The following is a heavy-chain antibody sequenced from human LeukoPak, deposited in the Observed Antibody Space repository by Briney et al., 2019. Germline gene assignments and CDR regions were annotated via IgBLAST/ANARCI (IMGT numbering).Heavy chain of an antibody. CDR2: ISGGGGST. CDR1: GFTFRTYA. CDR3: AKDRYCGGGTCYWSYFDY. D-gene: IGHD2-15*01. Sequence: GGSLRLSCAASGFTFRTYAMSWVRQAPGKGREWVSAISGGGGSTYYADSVKGRFTISRDNSKNTLFLQMNSVRAEDTAVYYCAKDRYCGGGTCYWSYFDYWGQGTLVTVSS. J-gene: IGHJ4*02. V-gene: IGHV3-23*01.